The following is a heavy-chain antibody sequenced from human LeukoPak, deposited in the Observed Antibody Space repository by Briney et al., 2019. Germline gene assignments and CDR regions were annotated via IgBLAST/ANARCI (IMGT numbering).Heavy chain of an antibody. J-gene: IGHJ5*02. D-gene: IGHD3-10*01. CDR1: GYTFTSYY. CDR2: INTSGGST. Sequence: ASVKVSCKASGYTFTSYYMHWVRQAPGQGLEWMGIINTSGGSTSYAQKFQGRVTMTRDTSTSTVYMELSSLRSEDTAVYYCARARDYYGSGSLGFDPWGQGTLVTVS. CDR3: ARARDYYGSGSLGFDP. V-gene: IGHV1-46*01.